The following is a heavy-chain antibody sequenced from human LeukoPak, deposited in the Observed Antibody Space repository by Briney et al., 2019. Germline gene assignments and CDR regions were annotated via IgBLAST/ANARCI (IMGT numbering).Heavy chain of an antibody. V-gene: IGHV3-23*01. CDR2: ISDSGANT. CDR1: GFTFSTYA. Sequence: PGGSLRLSCAASGFTFSTYAMSWVRQAPGKGLEWVSTISDSGANTYYADSVRGRFTISRDNSKNTLYLQMGSLRAEDMAVYYCARGNRGNYYYGMDVWGQGTTVTVSS. CDR3: ARGNRGNYYYGMDV. J-gene: IGHJ6*02.